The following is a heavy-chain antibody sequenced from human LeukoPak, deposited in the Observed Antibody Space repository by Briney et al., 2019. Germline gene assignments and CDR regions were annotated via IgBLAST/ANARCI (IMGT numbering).Heavy chain of an antibody. CDR1: GFTFSNYA. J-gene: IGHJ4*02. Sequence: GASLRLFCAASGFTFSNYAMSWVRQAPGKGLEWVSAITGSDGNTYYADPVKGRFTISRDNSKNTLYLQMNSLRAEDTAVYYCAQWGDFDVLTGYYVPDFWGQGTLVTVSS. D-gene: IGHD3-9*01. CDR2: ITGSDGNT. CDR3: AQWGDFDVLTGYYVPDF. V-gene: IGHV3-23*01.